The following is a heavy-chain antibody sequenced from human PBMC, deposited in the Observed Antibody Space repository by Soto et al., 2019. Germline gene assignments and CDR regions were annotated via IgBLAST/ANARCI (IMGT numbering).Heavy chain of an antibody. V-gene: IGHV4-30-4*01. CDR1: GGSISSGDYY. Sequence: SETLSLTCTVSGGSISSGDYYWSWIRQPPGKGLEWIGYIYYSGSTYYNPSLKSRVTISVDTSKNQFSLKLSSVTAADTAVYYCARARRRFLEWLSYYYGMDVWGQGTTVTVSS. D-gene: IGHD3-3*01. CDR2: IYYSGST. J-gene: IGHJ6*02. CDR3: ARARRRFLEWLSYYYGMDV.